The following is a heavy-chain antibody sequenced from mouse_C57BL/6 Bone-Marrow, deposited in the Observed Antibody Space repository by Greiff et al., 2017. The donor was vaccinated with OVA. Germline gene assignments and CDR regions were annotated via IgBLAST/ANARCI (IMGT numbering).Heavy chain of an antibody. V-gene: IGHV5-9-1*02. CDR1: GFTFSSYA. Sequence: EVQLLESGEGLVKPGGSLKLSCAASGFTFSSYAMSWVRQTPEKRLEWVAYISSGGDYIYYADTVKGRFTISRDNARNTLYLQMSSLKSEDTAMYYCTRELGGGFAYWGQGTLVTVSA. D-gene: IGHD4-1*01. CDR2: ISSGGDYI. J-gene: IGHJ3*01. CDR3: TRELGGGFAY.